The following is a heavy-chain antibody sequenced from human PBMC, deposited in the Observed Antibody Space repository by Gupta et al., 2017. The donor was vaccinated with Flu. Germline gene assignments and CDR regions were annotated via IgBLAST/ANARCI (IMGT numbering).Heavy chain of an antibody. CDR2: IYTSGST. V-gene: IGHV4-4*07. Sequence: QVQLQESGPGLVKPSETLSLTCTVSGGSISSFYWSWLRQPAGKGLEWIVRIYTSGSTNYNPALKRRVTMSVDTSKNQFSLKLSSVTAADTAVYYCARDGDCSSTSCQFDYWGQGTLVTVSS. CDR3: ARDGDCSSTSCQFDY. CDR1: GGSISSFY. D-gene: IGHD2-2*01. J-gene: IGHJ4*02.